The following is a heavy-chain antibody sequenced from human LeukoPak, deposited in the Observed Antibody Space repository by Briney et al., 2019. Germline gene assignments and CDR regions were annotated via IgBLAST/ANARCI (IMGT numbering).Heavy chain of an antibody. CDR1: GGSFSGYY. D-gene: IGHD3-22*01. J-gene: IGHJ4*02. Sequence: PSETLSLTCTVYGGSFSGYYWSWIRQPPGKGLEWIGEINHSGSTNYNPSLKIRVTISVDTSKNQFSLKLNSVTAADTAVYYCARGRPYDSSGDYWGQGTLFTVSS. CDR3: ARGRPYDSSGDY. V-gene: IGHV4-34*01. CDR2: INHSGST.